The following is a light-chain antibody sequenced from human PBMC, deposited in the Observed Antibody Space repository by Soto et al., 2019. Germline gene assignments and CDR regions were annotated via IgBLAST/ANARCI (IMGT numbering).Light chain of an antibody. CDR3: QQHYTYWWT. J-gene: IGKJ1*01. CDR1: QSISGY. CDR2: DGS. Sequence: DIQMTQSPSTLSASVGDRVTITCRASQSISGYLAWYQQKPGEAPKLLIYDGSTLESGVPSRFSGSGSETQFTLTISGLQPEDFATYYCQQHYTYWWTFGQGTRWISN. V-gene: IGKV1-5*01.